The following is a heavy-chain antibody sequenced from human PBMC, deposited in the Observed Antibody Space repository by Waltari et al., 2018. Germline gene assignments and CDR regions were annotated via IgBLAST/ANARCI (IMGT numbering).Heavy chain of an antibody. CDR2: INSDGSST. D-gene: IGHD3-22*01. CDR3: ARDTIGDGAWVVKDY. Sequence: EVQLVESGGGLVQPGGSLRLSCAASGFTFRSYWMNWARHAQGKGLVWVSRINSDGSSTSYADSVKGRFTISRDNAKNTLYLQMNSLRAEDTAVYYCARDTIGDGAWVVKDYWGQGTLVTVSS. CDR1: GFTFRSYW. J-gene: IGHJ4*02. V-gene: IGHV3-74*01.